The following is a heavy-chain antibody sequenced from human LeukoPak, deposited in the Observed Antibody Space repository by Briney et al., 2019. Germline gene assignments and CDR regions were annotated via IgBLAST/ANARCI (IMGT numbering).Heavy chain of an antibody. Sequence: ASVKVSCKASGYSFTGYYMDWVRQAPGQGLEWMGRINPNSGGTKYAQKFQGRVTMTRNTSINTAYMELSRLRSDDTAMYYCAREEGLGSLDYWGQGTLITVSS. D-gene: IGHD3-16*01. CDR2: INPNSGGT. J-gene: IGHJ4*02. CDR1: GYSFTGYY. V-gene: IGHV1-2*06. CDR3: AREEGLGSLDY.